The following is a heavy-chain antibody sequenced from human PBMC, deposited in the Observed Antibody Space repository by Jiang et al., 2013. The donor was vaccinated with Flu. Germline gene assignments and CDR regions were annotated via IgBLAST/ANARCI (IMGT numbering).Heavy chain of an antibody. J-gene: IGHJ4*02. V-gene: IGHV1-46*01. D-gene: IGHD3-10*01. CDR2: INPSGGST. Sequence: SGAEVKKPGASVKLSCEASGYTFTSYYILWVRQAPGQGLEWMGLINPSGGSTSYAQKFQGRVTMTSDTSTSTVYMELSSLRSEDTAVYYCARNSGSGFDYWGQGTLVTVSS. CDR1: GYTFTSYY. CDR3: ARNSGSGFDY.